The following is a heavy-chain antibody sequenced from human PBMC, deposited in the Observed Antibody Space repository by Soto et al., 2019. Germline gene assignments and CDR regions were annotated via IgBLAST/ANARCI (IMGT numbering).Heavy chain of an antibody. D-gene: IGHD1-26*01. CDR2: IYPGDSDT. V-gene: IGHV5-51*01. J-gene: IGHJ4*02. Sequence: GESLKISCKASGYRFSTYWIGWVRQRPGKGPEWMAIIYPGDSDTRENPSFQGQVTISADKSSNTVHLQWRSLKASDTAIYYCARLGGIVDTGTWIQWGQGTPVTVTS. CDR1: GYRFSTYW. CDR3: ARLGGIVDTGTWIQ.